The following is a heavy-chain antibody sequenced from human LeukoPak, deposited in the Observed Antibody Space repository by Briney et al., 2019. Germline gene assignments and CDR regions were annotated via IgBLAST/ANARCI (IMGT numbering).Heavy chain of an antibody. J-gene: IGHJ4*02. CDR1: GFTFGSYG. CDR2: IWYDGSRT. V-gene: IGHV3-33*01. D-gene: IGHD6-13*01. Sequence: GGSLRLSCAASGFTFGSYGMHWVRQAPGRGLEWVAIIWYDGSRTYYADSVKGRFTISRDSSKNTLYLQMNSLRAGDTAVYYCARLGSSWSIDYRGQGTLATVSS. CDR3: ARLGSSWSIDY.